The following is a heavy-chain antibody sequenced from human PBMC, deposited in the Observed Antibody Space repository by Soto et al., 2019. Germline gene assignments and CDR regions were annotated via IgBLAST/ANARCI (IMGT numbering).Heavy chain of an antibody. CDR1: GFTFSSYA. CDR3: AKRWLSTSYFDY. D-gene: IGHD5-12*01. J-gene: IGHJ4*02. V-gene: IGHV3-23*01. CDR2: ISGSGGST. Sequence: EVQLLESGGGLVQPGGSLILSCAASGFTFSSYAMSWVRQAPGKGLEWVSAISGSGGSTYYSDSVKGRFTIPRDNSKNTLYLQMNSLRAEDKAVYDCAKRWLSTSYFDYWGQGTLVTVSS.